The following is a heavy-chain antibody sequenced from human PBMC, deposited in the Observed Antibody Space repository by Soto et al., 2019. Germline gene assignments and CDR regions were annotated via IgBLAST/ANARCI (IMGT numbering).Heavy chain of an antibody. CDR1: GGSISSSSYY. D-gene: IGHD3-10*01. V-gene: IGHV4-39*01. Sequence: QLQLQESGPGLVKPSETLSLTCTVSGGSISSSSYYWGWIRQPPGKGLEWIGSIYYSGSTYSNPSLKSRGTISVDTSKNQFSLRLSSVTAADTAVYYCARHGAVAGSYSYYYYGMDVWGQVTTLTVTS. CDR3: ARHGAVAGSYSYYYYGMDV. CDR2: IYYSGST. J-gene: IGHJ6*02.